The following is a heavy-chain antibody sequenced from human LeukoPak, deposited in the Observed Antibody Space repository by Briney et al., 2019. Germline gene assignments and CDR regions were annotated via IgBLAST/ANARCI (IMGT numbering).Heavy chain of an antibody. V-gene: IGHV3-48*04. D-gene: IGHD1-26*01. J-gene: IGHJ3*02. CDR3: ARGSGDYHHDAFDI. CDR1: GFTFNSYS. Sequence: GGSLRLSCAASGFTFNSYSVNWVRQAPGKGLEWVSYISSSGSTTYYADSVKGRFTVSRDNAKNSLYLQMNSLRAEDTAVYYCARGSGDYHHDAFDIWGQGTMVTVPS. CDR2: ISSSGSTT.